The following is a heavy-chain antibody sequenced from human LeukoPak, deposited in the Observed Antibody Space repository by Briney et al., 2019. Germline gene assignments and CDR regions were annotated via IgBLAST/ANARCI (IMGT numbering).Heavy chain of an antibody. J-gene: IGHJ5*02. CDR3: AKGPPIAAAGNNWFDP. V-gene: IGHV3-64*04. CDR1: GFTFSSYA. Sequence: PGGSLRLSCSASGFTFSSYAMHWVRQAPGKGLEYVSAISSNGGSTYYADSVKGRFTISRDNSKNTLYLQMNSLRAEDTAVYYCAKGPPIAAAGNNWFDPWGQGTLVTVSS. CDR2: ISSNGGST. D-gene: IGHD6-13*01.